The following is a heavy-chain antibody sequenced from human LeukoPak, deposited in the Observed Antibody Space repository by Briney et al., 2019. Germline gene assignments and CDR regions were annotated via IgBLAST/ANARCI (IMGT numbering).Heavy chain of an antibody. CDR1: GGSFSGYY. D-gene: IGHD3-3*01. Sequence: PSETLSLTCAVYGGSFSGYYWSWIRQPPGKGLEWIGEINHSGSTNYNPSLRSRVTISVDTSKNQFSLKLSSVTAADTAVYYCARAKITDFRSGYYYYFDYWGQGTLVTVSS. V-gene: IGHV4-34*01. CDR3: ARAKITDFRSGYYYYFDY. CDR2: INHSGST. J-gene: IGHJ4*02.